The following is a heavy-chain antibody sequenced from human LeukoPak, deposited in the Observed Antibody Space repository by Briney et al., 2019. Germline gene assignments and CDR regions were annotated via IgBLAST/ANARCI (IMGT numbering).Heavy chain of an antibody. J-gene: IGHJ4*02. Sequence: SETLSLTCTVSGGSISSYYWSWIRQPPGKGLEWIGYIYYSGSTNYNPSLKSRVTISVDTSKNQFSLKLSSVTAADTAVYYCAREVGSGWYELDYLGQGTLVTVSS. CDR2: IYYSGST. D-gene: IGHD6-19*01. CDR1: GGSISSYY. CDR3: AREVGSGWYELDY. V-gene: IGHV4-59*01.